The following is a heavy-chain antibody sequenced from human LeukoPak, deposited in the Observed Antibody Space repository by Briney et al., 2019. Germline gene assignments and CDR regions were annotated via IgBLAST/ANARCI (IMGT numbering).Heavy chain of an antibody. V-gene: IGHV3-30*02. D-gene: IGHD6-6*01. CDR2: IRYDGSIK. CDR3: AKLQADSSSWMIDY. CDR1: GFIFSSYG. J-gene: IGHJ4*02. Sequence: GGSLRLSCAASGFIFSSYGMHWVRQAPGKGLEWVAFIRYDGSIKYYADSVKGRFTISRDNSKNTLFLQMNSLRVEDTAVYYCAKLQADSSSWMIDYWGQGTLVTVSS.